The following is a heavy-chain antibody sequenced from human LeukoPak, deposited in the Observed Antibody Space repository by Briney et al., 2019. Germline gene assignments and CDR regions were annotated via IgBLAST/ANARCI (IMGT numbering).Heavy chain of an antibody. D-gene: IGHD3-22*01. CDR1: GFTFSSYS. CDR2: ISSISSYI. V-gene: IGHV3-21*01. Sequence: PGGSLRLSCAASGFTFSSYSMNWVRQAPGKGLEWGSSISSISSYIYYADSVKGRFTISRDNAKNSLYLQMNSLRAEDTAVYYCARAYDSSGFLFDYWGQGTLVTVSS. CDR3: ARAYDSSGFLFDY. J-gene: IGHJ4*02.